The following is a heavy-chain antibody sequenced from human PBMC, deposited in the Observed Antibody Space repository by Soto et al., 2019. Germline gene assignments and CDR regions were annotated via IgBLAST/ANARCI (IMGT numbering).Heavy chain of an antibody. CDR3: ARDRGVPLNWFDP. Sequence: ASVKVSCKASGYTFTSYGISWVRQAPGQGLEWMGWISAYNGNTNYAQKLQGRVTMTTDTSTSTAYVELRSLRSDDTAVYYCARDRGVPLNWFDPWGQGTLVTVSS. CDR1: GYTFTSYG. D-gene: IGHD3-10*01. V-gene: IGHV1-18*01. CDR2: ISAYNGNT. J-gene: IGHJ5*02.